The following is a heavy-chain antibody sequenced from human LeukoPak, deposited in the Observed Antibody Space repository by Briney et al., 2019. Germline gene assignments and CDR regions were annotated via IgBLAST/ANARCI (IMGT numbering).Heavy chain of an antibody. J-gene: IGHJ3*02. Sequence: ASVKVSCKASGYTFTSYGISWVRQAPGQGLEWMGWVSAYNGNTNYAQELQGRVTMTTDTSTSTAYMELRSLRSDDTAVYYCARARLNYDSSGYYPDAFDIWGQGTMVTVSS. V-gene: IGHV1-18*01. CDR2: VSAYNGNT. D-gene: IGHD3-22*01. CDR3: ARARLNYDSSGYYPDAFDI. CDR1: GYTFTSYG.